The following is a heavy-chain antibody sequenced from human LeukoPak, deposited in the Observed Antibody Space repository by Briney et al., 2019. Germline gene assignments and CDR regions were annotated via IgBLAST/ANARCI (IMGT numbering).Heavy chain of an antibody. CDR3: ARSRPYCSGGSCNWFDP. CDR1: GGSISSYY. Sequence: SETLSLTCTVSGGSISSYYWSWIRQPPGEGLEWIGYIYYSGSTNYNPSLKSRVTTSVDTSKNQFSLKLSSVTAADTAVYYCARSRPYCSGGSCNWFDPWGQGTLVTVSS. D-gene: IGHD2-15*01. V-gene: IGHV4-59*01. J-gene: IGHJ5*02. CDR2: IYYSGST.